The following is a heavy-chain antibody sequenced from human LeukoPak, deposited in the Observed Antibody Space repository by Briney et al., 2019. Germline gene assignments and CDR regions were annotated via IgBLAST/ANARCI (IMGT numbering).Heavy chain of an antibody. Sequence: SETLSLTCTVSGGSISSGSYYWSWIRQPAGKGLEWIGRIYTSGSTNYNHSLKSRVTISVDTSKNQFSLKLSSVTAADTAVYYCAGFSGYAFYYYYMDVWGKGTTVTVSS. V-gene: IGHV4-61*02. CDR3: AGFSGYAFYYYYMDV. J-gene: IGHJ6*03. CDR1: GGSISSGSYY. D-gene: IGHD5-12*01. CDR2: IYTSGST.